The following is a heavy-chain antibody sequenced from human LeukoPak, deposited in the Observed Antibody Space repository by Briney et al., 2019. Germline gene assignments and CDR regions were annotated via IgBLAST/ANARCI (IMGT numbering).Heavy chain of an antibody. V-gene: IGHV3-9*01. D-gene: IGHD6-19*01. J-gene: IGHJ4*02. CDR3: ARRAGSSGWYYFDY. CDR1: GFTFDDYA. Sequence: PGRSLRLSCAASGFTFDDYAMHWVRQAPGKGLEWVSGISWNSDSIGYADSVKGRFTISRDNAKNSLYLQMNSLRAEDTAVYYCARRAGSSGWYYFDYWGQGTLVTVSS. CDR2: ISWNSDSI.